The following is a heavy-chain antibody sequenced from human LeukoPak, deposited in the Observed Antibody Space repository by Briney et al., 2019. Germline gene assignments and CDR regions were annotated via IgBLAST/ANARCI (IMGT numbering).Heavy chain of an antibody. J-gene: IGHJ4*02. CDR2: IWYDGSNK. Sequence: GGSLRLSCVASGFTFSSFWMTWVRQAPGKGLEWVAVIWYDGSNKYYADSVKGRFTISRDNSKNTLYLQMNSLRAEDTAVYYCARDRNRSTKDYSTFDYWGQGTLVTVSS. CDR3: ARDRNRSTKDYSTFDY. CDR1: GFTFSSFW. V-gene: IGHV3-33*08. D-gene: IGHD6-13*01.